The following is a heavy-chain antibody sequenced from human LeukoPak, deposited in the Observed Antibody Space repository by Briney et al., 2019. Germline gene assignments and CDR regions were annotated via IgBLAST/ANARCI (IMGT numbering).Heavy chain of an antibody. D-gene: IGHD2-2*01. V-gene: IGHV4-59*01. CDR1: GGSISSYY. J-gene: IGHJ4*02. Sequence: PSETLSLTCTVSGGSISSYYWSWIRQPPGKGLEWIGYIYYRGSTNYNPSLKSRVTISVDTSINQFSLKLSSVTAADTAVYYCARYQVGADYYFDYWGQGTLVTVSS. CDR2: IYYRGST. CDR3: ARYQVGADYYFDY.